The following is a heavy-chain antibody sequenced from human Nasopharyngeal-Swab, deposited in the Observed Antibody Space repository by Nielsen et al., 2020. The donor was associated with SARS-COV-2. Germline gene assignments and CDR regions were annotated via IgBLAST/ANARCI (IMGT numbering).Heavy chain of an antibody. CDR2: ISYDGSNK. Sequence: GESLKISWAASGFTFSSYAMHWVRQAPGKGLEWVAVISYDGSNKYYADSVKGRFTISRDNSKNTLYLQMNSLRAEDTAVYYCARDAALLWFGELGGWFDPWGQGTLVTVSS. V-gene: IGHV3-30-3*01. CDR3: ARDAALLWFGELGGWFDP. D-gene: IGHD3-10*01. CDR1: GFTFSSYA. J-gene: IGHJ5*02.